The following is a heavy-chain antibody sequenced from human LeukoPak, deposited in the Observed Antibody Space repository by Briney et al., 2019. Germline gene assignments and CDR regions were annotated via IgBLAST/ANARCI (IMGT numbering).Heavy chain of an antibody. Sequence: GGSLRLSCAASGFTFSSYGMHWVRQAPGKGLEWVAVISYDGSNKYYADSVKGRFTVSRDNSKNTLYLQMNSLGAEDTAVYYCARRIQGMAPYYFDYWGQGTLVTVSS. CDR3: ARRIQGMAPYYFDY. CDR2: ISYDGSNK. D-gene: IGHD5-24*01. V-gene: IGHV3-30*03. J-gene: IGHJ4*02. CDR1: GFTFSSYG.